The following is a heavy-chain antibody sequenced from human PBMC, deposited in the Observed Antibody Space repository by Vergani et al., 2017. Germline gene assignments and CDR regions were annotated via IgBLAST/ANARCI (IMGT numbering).Heavy chain of an antibody. V-gene: IGHV1-46*03. CDR3: ARGDYGILTGYRY. Sequence: QVQAVQSGAEVKKSGASVKVSCKTSGYTFSNYYMHWVRQAPGQGLEWMGIINPSGGHTNYAQKFQGRVTMTRDTFTSTVYMELSSLRSEDTAIYYCARGDYGILTGYRYWGQGTLVTVSA. CDR2: INPSGGHT. J-gene: IGHJ4*02. D-gene: IGHD3-9*01. CDR1: GYTFSNYY.